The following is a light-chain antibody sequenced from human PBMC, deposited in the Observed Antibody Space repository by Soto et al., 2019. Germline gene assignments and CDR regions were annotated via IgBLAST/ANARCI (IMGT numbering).Light chain of an antibody. CDR2: DVS. J-gene: IGLJ2*01. Sequence: QSVLTQPASVSGSPGQSITISCTGTSRDIGAYNYVSWYQQHPGEVPKLMIYDVSNRPSGISNRFSGSKSGTTASLTISGLQDEDEDDYYCTSHTGIGSRLVFGGGTKLTVL. CDR3: TSHTGIGSRLV. V-gene: IGLV2-14*03. CDR1: SRDIGAYNY.